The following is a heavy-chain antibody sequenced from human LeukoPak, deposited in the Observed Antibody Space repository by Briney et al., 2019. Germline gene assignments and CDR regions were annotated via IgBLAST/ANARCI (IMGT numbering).Heavy chain of an antibody. V-gene: IGHV4-34*01. CDR2: INHSGST. CDR1: GGSFSGYY. CDR3: ARGGTGWDSSGWYLYYFDY. J-gene: IGHJ4*02. D-gene: IGHD6-19*01. Sequence: SETLSLTCAVYGGSFSGYYWSWIRQPPGKGLEWIGEINHSGSTNYNPSLKSRVTISVDTSKNQFSLKLSSVTAADTAVYYCARGGTGWDSSGWYLYYFDYWGQGTLVTVSS.